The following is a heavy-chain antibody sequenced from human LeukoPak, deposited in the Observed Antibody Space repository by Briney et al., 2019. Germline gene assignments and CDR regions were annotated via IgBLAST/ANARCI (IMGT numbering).Heavy chain of an antibody. CDR3: VKYGGDLGVAFDC. J-gene: IGHJ4*02. D-gene: IGHD2-21*01. Sequence: PGGSLRLSCAASGFTFSTYTMNWVRQAPGKGLEWVSSITSSSSYIYYADSVKGRFTISRDNAKNSLYLQMNSLRAEDTAVYYCVKYGGDLGVAFDCWGQGTLVTVSS. V-gene: IGHV3-21*01. CDR2: ITSSSSYI. CDR1: GFTFSTYT.